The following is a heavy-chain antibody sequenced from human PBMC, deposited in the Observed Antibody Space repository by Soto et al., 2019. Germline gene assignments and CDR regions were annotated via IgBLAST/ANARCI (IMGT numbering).Heavy chain of an antibody. Sequence: EVQLVESGGGLVQPGESLRLSCAASGFTFDYYWMHWVRQAPGKGLVWVSRIYSDGTSTTYADSVKGRFTISRDNAKNTLSLQMHRLRADDTAVYYCARGDRGAFDLWGQGTVVTVSS. V-gene: IGHV3-74*01. CDR1: GFTFDYYW. CDR3: ARGDRGAFDL. CDR2: IYSDGTST. J-gene: IGHJ3*01. D-gene: IGHD1-26*01.